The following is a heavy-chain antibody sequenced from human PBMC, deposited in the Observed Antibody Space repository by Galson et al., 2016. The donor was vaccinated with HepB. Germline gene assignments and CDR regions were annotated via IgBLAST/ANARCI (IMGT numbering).Heavy chain of an antibody. D-gene: IGHD6-13*01. CDR2: ISGDNAYP. Sequence: SVKVSCKASGYTFTNYGISWVRQAPGQRPEWMAWISGDNAYPNYAPKFQDRVTMTTETSTSTAFMELRSLQSDDTAVYYCARDLQTSAGQHFKHWSQGTLVTVSS. V-gene: IGHV1-18*01. CDR1: GYTFTNYG. CDR3: ARDLQTSAGQHFKH. J-gene: IGHJ1*01.